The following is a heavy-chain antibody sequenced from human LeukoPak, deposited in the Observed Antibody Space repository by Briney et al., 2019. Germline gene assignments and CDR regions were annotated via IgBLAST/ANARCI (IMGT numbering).Heavy chain of an antibody. CDR2: INPNSGGT. Sequence: ASVKVSCKASGYTFTGYYMHWVRQAPGQGLEWMGWINPNSGGTNYAQKFQGRVTMTRDTSISTAYMELSRLRSDDTAVYYCARNIVVVPAASLASSYYYYMDVWGQGTTVTVFS. CDR3: ARNIVVVPAASLASSYYYYMDV. V-gene: IGHV1-2*02. CDR1: GYTFTGYY. J-gene: IGHJ6*03. D-gene: IGHD2-2*01.